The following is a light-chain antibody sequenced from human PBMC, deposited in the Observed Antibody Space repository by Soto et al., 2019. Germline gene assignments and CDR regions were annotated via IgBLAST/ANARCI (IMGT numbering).Light chain of an antibody. V-gene: IGKV3-11*01. CDR2: DVS. CDR1: QSIGNY. CDR3: QQRNNWPLT. J-gene: IGKJ4*02. Sequence: EIVLTQSPATLSLSPGERATLSCRASQSIGNYLAWYQQKPCQPPRLLMYDVSNRATGIPARYSGSGSGTAVTLTVNSLEPEDVAVDYCQQRNNWPLTFGGGTKVEIK.